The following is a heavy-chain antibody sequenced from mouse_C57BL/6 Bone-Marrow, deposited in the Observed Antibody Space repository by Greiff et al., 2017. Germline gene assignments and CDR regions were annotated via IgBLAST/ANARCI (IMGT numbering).Heavy chain of an antibody. V-gene: IGHV1-64*01. CDR1: GYTFTSYW. CDR2: IHPNSGST. D-gene: IGHD2-1*01. Sequence: VQLQQSGAELVKPGASVKLSCKASGYTFTSYWMHWVKQRPGQGLEWIGMIHPNSGSTNYNEKFKSKATLTVDKSSSTAYMQLISLTSEYSAVYYFASYYGNSYWYFDVWGTGTAVTVSS. J-gene: IGHJ1*03. CDR3: ASYYGNSYWYFDV.